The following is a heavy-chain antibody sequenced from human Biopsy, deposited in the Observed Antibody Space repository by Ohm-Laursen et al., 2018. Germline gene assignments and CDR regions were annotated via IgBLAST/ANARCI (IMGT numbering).Heavy chain of an antibody. CDR2: FAPENGKT. J-gene: IGHJ4*02. CDR3: AADINVWNVNY. CDR1: GYTLNELS. Sequence: ASVKVSCKVSGYTLNELSMHWVRQVPGKGLEWMGGFAPENGKTVYAQNFQARVSLTEDASTDTAYMELRSLRSEDTAVYYCAADINVWNVNYWGQGTQVTASS. D-gene: IGHD1-1*01. V-gene: IGHV1-24*01.